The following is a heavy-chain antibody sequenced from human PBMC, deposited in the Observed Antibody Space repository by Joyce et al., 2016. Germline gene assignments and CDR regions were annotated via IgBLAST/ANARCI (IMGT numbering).Heavy chain of an antibody. CDR3: AKATETTIGVGGRVYWYFDL. CDR1: GCMFSTFG. Sequence: QVQLMESGGGVVQPEKSLRLSCEASGCMFSTFGMHWVRQAPGKGLGWVAVITNDGSKTYYGDSVKGRFNISRDNSMNTMNLQMNSLTADDTAMYFCAKATETTIGVGGRVYWYFDLWGRGALVTVSS. CDR2: ITNDGSKT. V-gene: IGHV3-30*18. D-gene: IGHD6-19*01. J-gene: IGHJ2*01.